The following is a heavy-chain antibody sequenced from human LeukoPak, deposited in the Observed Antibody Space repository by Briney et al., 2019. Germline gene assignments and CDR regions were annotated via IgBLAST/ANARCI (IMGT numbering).Heavy chain of an antibody. J-gene: IGHJ4*02. CDR3: ASLVGATPL. Sequence: SETLSLTCTVSGGSVSSYNWTWIRQPAGMGLELIGRIYTSGITNYSPSLRSRVTMSLDTSKNQFSLKLSSVTAADTAVYYCASLVGATPLWGQGTLVTVPS. CDR2: IYTSGIT. D-gene: IGHD1-26*01. CDR1: GGSVSSYN. V-gene: IGHV4-4*07.